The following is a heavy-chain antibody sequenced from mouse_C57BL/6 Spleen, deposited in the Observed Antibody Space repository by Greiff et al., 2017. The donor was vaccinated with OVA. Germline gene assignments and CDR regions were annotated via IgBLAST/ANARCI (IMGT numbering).Heavy chain of an antibody. CDR2: INTNNGGT. V-gene: IGHV1-22*01. D-gene: IGHD2-5*01. CDR1: GYTFTDYN. J-gene: IGHJ4*01. Sequence: VQLQQSGPELVKPGASVKMSCKASGYTFTDYNMHWVKQSHGKSLEWIGYINTNNGGTSYNQKFKGKATLTVNKSSSTAYMELRSLTSEDSAVYYCSRGAYYSNYNAMDYWGQGTSVTVSS. CDR3: SRGAYYSNYNAMDY.